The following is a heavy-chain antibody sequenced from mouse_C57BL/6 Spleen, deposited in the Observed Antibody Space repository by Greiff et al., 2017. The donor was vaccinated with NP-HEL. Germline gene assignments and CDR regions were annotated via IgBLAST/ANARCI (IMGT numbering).Heavy chain of an antibody. D-gene: IGHD1-1*01. CDR2: IYPGSGST. CDR3: ARWDYYGSTFDY. V-gene: IGHV1-55*01. CDR1: GYTFTSYW. Sequence: VQLVESGAELVKPGASVKMSCKASGYTFTSYWITWVKQRPGQGLEWIGDIYPGSGSTNYNEKFKSKATLTVDTSSSTAYMQLSSLTSEDSAVYYCARWDYYGSTFDYWGQGTTLTVSS. J-gene: IGHJ2*01.